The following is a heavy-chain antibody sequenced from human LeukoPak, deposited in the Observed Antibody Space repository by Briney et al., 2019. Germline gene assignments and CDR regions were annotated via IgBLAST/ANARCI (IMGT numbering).Heavy chain of an antibody. CDR2: TSYDGNTK. V-gene: IGHV3-30*04. D-gene: IGHD3-9*01. Sequence: GGSLRLSCAASGFIFSNYAMHWVRQAPGKGLEWVTVTSYDGNTKHYADSVKGRFTISRDNSKNTLWLQMNSLRPEDSAAYFCAKDSQSLNGYYTVGNFDFWGQGTLVTVSS. CDR1: GFIFSNYA. J-gene: IGHJ4*02. CDR3: AKDSQSLNGYYTVGNFDF.